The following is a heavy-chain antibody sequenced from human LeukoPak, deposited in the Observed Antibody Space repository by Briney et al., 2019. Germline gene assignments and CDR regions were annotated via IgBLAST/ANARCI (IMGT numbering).Heavy chain of an antibody. J-gene: IGHJ4*02. CDR3: ARATRGSSGWYAN. CDR1: GYTFSGYY. V-gene: IGHV1-18*04. Sequence: ASVKVSCKASGYTFSGYYMQWVRQAPGQGLEWMGWISAYNGNTNYAQKLQGRVTMTTDTSTSTAYMELRSLRSDDTAVYYCARATRGSSGWYANWGQGTLVTVSS. D-gene: IGHD6-19*01. CDR2: ISAYNGNT.